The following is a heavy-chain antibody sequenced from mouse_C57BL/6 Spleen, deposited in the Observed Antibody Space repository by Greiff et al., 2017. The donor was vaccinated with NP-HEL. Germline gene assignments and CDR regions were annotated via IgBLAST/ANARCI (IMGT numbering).Heavy chain of an antibody. CDR3: ARGLHWYCDV. CDR1: GYTFTSYW. Sequence: QVQLKQSGAELVKPGASVKLSCKASGYTFTSYWMQWVKQRPGQGLEWIGEIDTSDSYTNYTQKFKGKATLTVDKASSTAYMQLSSLTSEDSAVYYCARGLHWYCDVWGTGTTVTVSS. J-gene: IGHJ1*03. D-gene: IGHD3-1*01. V-gene: IGHV1-50*01. CDR2: IDTSDSYT.